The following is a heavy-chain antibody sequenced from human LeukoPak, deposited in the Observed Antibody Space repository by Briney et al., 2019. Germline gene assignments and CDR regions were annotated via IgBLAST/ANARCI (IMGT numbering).Heavy chain of an antibody. Sequence: SETLSLTCTMSGGSFSSDYWNWIRQPPGKGVEWIGYIFHSGTTNYNPSLKSRVTISVDTSKNHCSLRLSSVTAADTAVYYCARGDPVGLFDDWGQGILVTVSS. D-gene: IGHD1-26*01. CDR1: GGSFSSDY. CDR2: IFHSGTT. CDR3: ARGDPVGLFDD. J-gene: IGHJ4*02. V-gene: IGHV4-59*12.